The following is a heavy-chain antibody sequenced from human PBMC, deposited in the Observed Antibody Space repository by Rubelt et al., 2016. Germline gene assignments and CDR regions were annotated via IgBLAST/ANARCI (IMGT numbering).Heavy chain of an antibody. V-gene: IGHV3-30*07. D-gene: IGHD6-13*01. CDR3: ARDAARYSSSWYLSSPFDP. Sequence: VKGRFTISRDNSKNTLYLQMNSLRAEDTAVYYCARDAARYSSSWYLSSPFDPWGQGTLVTVSS. J-gene: IGHJ5*02.